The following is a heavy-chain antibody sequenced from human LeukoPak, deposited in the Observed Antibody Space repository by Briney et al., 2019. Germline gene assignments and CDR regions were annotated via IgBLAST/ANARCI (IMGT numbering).Heavy chain of an antibody. CDR1: GFTFSSYG. CDR3: VRKGITILV. CDR2: IRYDGSNK. D-gene: IGHD3-9*01. Sequence: GGSLRLSCAASGFTFSSYGMHWVRQAPGTGLEWVAFIRYDGSNKYYADSVMGRFTISRDNTKNTQYLQMNSLRAEDTAVYYCVRKGITILVWGQGTLVTVSS. V-gene: IGHV3-30*02. J-gene: IGHJ4*02.